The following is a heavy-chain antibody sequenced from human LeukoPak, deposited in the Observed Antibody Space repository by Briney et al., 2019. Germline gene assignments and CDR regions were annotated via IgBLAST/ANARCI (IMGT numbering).Heavy chain of an antibody. J-gene: IGHJ4*02. CDR2: ISWNSGSI. Sequence: PGGSLRLSCAASGFTFDDYAMHWVRQAPGKGLEGVSGISWNSGSIGYADSVKGRFTISRDNAKNSLYLQMNSLRAEDTALYYCAKDLGSGWYRTLDYWGQGTLVTVSS. CDR3: AKDLGSGWYRTLDY. D-gene: IGHD6-19*01. V-gene: IGHV3-9*01. CDR1: GFTFDDYA.